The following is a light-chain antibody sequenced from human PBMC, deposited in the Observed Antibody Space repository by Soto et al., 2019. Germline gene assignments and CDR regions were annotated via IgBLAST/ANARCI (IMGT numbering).Light chain of an antibody. CDR1: SSDVGSYNL. Sequence: QSVLTQPASVSGSPGPSITISCTGTSSDVGSYNLVSWYQQHPGKAPKLMIYEVSKRPSGVSNRFSGSKSGNTASLTISRLQAEDEADYYCCSYAGSSTFVFGTGTKVTVL. J-gene: IGLJ1*01. CDR3: CSYAGSSTFV. V-gene: IGLV2-23*02. CDR2: EVS.